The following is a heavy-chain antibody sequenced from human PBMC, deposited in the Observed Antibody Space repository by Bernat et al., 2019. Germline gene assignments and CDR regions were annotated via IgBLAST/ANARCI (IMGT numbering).Heavy chain of an antibody. J-gene: IGHJ5*02. D-gene: IGHD4-4*01. CDR2: ISRISSHI. V-gene: IGHV3-21*05. Sequence: EMQLVESGGGLVKPGWSLRLSCTASGFTFSDFSMNWVRQAPGKGLEWLSYISRISSHIYYGDSVKGRFTISRDNAKSTLYLQMNSLRADDTAVYYCAGDPADSLTRNWFDPWGKGTLVTVS. CDR3: AGDPADSLTRNWFDP. CDR1: GFTFSDFS.